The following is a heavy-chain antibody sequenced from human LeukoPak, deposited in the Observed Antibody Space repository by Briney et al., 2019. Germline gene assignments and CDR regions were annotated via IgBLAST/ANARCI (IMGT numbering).Heavy chain of an antibody. CDR1: GGSISSSSYY. D-gene: IGHD5-12*01. CDR2: IYYSGST. V-gene: IGHV4-39*07. Sequence: PSETLSLTCTVSGGSISSSSYYWGWIRQPPGKGLEWIGSIYYSGSTYYNPSLKSRVTISVDTSKNQFSLKLSSVTAADTAVYYCARVDIVATPGALNWGQGTMVTVSS. CDR3: ARVDIVATPGALN. J-gene: IGHJ3*01.